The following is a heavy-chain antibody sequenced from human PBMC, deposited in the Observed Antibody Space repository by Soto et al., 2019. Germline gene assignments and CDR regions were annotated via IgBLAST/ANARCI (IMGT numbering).Heavy chain of an antibody. CDR1: GFTFSSYA. D-gene: IGHD3-3*01. J-gene: IGHJ4*02. V-gene: IGHV3-23*01. Sequence: GGSLRLSCAASGFTFSSYAMSWVRQAPGKGLEWVSAISGSGGSTYYADSVKGRFTIYRDNSKNTLYLQMNSQRAEDRAVYYCAKGRTNYDFWSGYAPFDYWGQGTLVTVSS. CDR2: ISGSGGST. CDR3: AKGRTNYDFWSGYAPFDY.